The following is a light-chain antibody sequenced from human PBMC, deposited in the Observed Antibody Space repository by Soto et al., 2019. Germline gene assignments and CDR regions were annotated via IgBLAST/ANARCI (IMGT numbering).Light chain of an antibody. V-gene: IGKV2-28*01. CDR1: QSLLHSNGYNY. Sequence: DIVMTQSPLSLPVTPGEPASISCRSSQSLLHSNGYNYLDWYLQKPGQSPQLLIYLGSNRASGVPDRFSGSGSGTDFTLKIRRVEAEDVGVYYCMKALQTLRTFGQGTKLEIK. CDR3: MKALQTLRT. J-gene: IGKJ2*01. CDR2: LGS.